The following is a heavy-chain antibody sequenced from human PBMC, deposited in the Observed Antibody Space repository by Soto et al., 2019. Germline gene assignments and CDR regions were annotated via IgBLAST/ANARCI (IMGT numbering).Heavy chain of an antibody. D-gene: IGHD3-16*01. CDR2: FDPEDVET. CDR1: GYTLTELS. CDR3: ATDAALRGWFDP. V-gene: IGHV1-24*01. Sequence: QVQLVQSGAEVKKPGASVKVSCKVSGYTLTELSMHWVRQAPGKGREWMGGFDPEDVETIYAQTFQGRVTMTEDTSTDTAYMELFSMRSEDTAVYDCATDAALRGWFDPWGQGTLVTVS. J-gene: IGHJ5*02.